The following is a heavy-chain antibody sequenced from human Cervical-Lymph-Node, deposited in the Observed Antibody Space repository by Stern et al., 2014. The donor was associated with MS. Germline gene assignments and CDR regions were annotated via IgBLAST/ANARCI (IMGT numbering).Heavy chain of an antibody. J-gene: IGHJ2*01. CDR1: GGSISNYY. D-gene: IGHD3-3*01. CDR2: IFYSATT. CDR3: ARVSEWPTNWFFDL. Sequence: QLQLQESGPGLVKPSETLSLTCTVSGGSISNYYWSWVRQPPGKGLEWIGLIFYSATTKYNPSLNSRVTISLDTSKRQFSLNLNSVTAADTAVYYCARVSEWPTNWFFDLWGRGTPVTVSS. V-gene: IGHV4-59*01.